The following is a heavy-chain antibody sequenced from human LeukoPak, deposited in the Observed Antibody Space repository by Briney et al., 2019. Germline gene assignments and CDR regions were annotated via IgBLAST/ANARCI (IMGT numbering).Heavy chain of an antibody. D-gene: IGHD3-22*01. J-gene: IGHJ4*02. CDR2: IYHSGST. Sequence: PSETLSLTCTVSGYSISSGYYWGWIRLPPGKGLEWIGSIYHSGSTYYNPSLKSRVTISVDTSKNQFSLKLSSVTAADTAVYYCASGYYDSGYYYFDYWGQGTLVTVSS. CDR1: GYSISSGYY. CDR3: ASGYYDSGYYYFDY. V-gene: IGHV4-38-2*02.